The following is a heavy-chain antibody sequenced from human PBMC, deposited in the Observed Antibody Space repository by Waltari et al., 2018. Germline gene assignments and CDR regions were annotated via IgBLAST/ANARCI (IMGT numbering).Heavy chain of an antibody. CDR3: ARGRDVFANFDYNWFDP. CDR2: VNPNSGAA. V-gene: IGHV1-8*02. CDR1: GSIFSNYE. D-gene: IGHD3-3*01. Sequence: QVQLVQSGAEVLKPGASVRVSCQASGSIFSNYEINWVRQAAGQGPEWMGWVNPNSGAAAYAQKFQGRITMTWDTSTSTAYMELNNLRSDDTAVLYCARGRDVFANFDYNWFDPWGQGTLVTVSS. J-gene: IGHJ5*02.